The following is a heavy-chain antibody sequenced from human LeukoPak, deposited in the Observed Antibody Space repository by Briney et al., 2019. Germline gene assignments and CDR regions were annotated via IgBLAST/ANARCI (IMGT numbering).Heavy chain of an antibody. CDR3: ARLNRRYYYYYMDV. Sequence: VSVKVSCKASGYTFTGYYMHWVRQAPGQGLEWMGIINPSGGSTSYAQKFQGRVTMTRDKSSSTVYMELSSLRSEDTAVYYCARLNRRYYYYYMDVWGKGTTVTVSS. J-gene: IGHJ6*03. CDR2: INPSGGST. D-gene: IGHD1-14*01. CDR1: GYTFTGYY. V-gene: IGHV1-46*01.